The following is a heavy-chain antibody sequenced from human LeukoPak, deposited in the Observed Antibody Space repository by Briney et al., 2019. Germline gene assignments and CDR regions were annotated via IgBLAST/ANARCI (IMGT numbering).Heavy chain of an antibody. D-gene: IGHD4-17*01. CDR3: ARDAGDYSSDY. J-gene: IGHJ4*02. CDR1: GFTFNKSW. V-gene: IGHV3-7*01. Sequence: GGSLRLSCAASGFTFNKSWMSWVRQAPGKGLEWVANIKQGGSEKYYVDSVKGRFTISRDNAKNSLYLQMNSLRAEDTAVYYCARDAGDYSSDYWGQGTLVTVSS. CDR2: IKQGGSEK.